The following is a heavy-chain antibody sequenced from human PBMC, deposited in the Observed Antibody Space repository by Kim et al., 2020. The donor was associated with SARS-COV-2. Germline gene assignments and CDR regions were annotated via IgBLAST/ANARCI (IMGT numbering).Heavy chain of an antibody. V-gene: IGHV3-7*03. CDR1: GFTFSSYW. CDR2: IKQDGSEK. D-gene: IGHD2-21*02. CDR3: ARDGFTRVVTPRSDAFDI. J-gene: IGHJ3*02. Sequence: GGSLRLSCAASGFTFSSYWMSWVRQAPGKGLEWVANIKQDGSEKYYVDSVKGRFTISRDNAKNSLYLQMNSLRAEDTAVYYCARDGFTRVVTPRSDAFDIWGQGTMVTVSS.